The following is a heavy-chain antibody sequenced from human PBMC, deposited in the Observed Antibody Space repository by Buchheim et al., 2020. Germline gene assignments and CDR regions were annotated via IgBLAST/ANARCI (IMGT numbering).Heavy chain of an antibody. D-gene: IGHD6-19*01. J-gene: IGHJ6*02. CDR1: GFTFSSYE. CDR2: ISSSGSTI. Sequence: EVQLVESGGGLVQPGGSLRLSCAASGFTFSSYEMNWVRQAPGKGLEWVSYISSSGSTIYYADSVKGRFTISRDNAKNSLYLQMNSLRAEDTAVYYCARDSIAVEGYYYYYYGMDVWGQGTT. CDR3: ARDSIAVEGYYYYYYGMDV. V-gene: IGHV3-48*03.